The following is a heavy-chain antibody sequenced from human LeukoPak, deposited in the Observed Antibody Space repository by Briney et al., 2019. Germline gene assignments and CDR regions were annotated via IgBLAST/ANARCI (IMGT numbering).Heavy chain of an antibody. D-gene: IGHD5-18*01. CDR3: ARGGGYSYGQIDY. J-gene: IGHJ4*02. CDR2: INSDGSST. Sequence: GGSLRLSCAASGVTFSSYWMHWVRQAPGKGLVWVSRINSDGSSTSYADSVKGRFTISRDNAKNTLYLQMNSLRAEDTAVYYCARGGGYSYGQIDYWGQGTLVTASS. V-gene: IGHV3-74*01. CDR1: GVTFSSYW.